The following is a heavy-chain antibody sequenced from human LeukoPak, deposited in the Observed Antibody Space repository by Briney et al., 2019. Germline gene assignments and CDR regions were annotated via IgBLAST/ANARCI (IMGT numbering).Heavy chain of an antibody. CDR2: IIPIFGTA. D-gene: IGHD6-19*01. J-gene: IGHJ4*02. Sequence: ASVKVSCKASGGTFSSYAISWVRQAPGQGLEWMGGIIPIFGTANYAQKFQGRVTITADKSTSTAYMELSSLRSEDTAVYYCASGYSSGWYSNYWGQGTLVTVSS. CDR1: GGTFSSYA. V-gene: IGHV1-69*06. CDR3: ASGYSSGWYSNY.